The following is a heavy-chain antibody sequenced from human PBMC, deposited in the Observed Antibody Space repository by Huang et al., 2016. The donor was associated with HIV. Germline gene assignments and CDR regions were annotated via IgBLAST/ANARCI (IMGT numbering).Heavy chain of an antibody. V-gene: IGHV7-4-1*02. CDR2: ITTHPGNQ. D-gene: IGHD3-22*01. J-gene: IGHJ4*02. CDR1: GYTFTRYA. CDR3: ARDYYDSRGYDIHAVVDY. Sequence: QVQLVQSGSELRKPGASVKVSCQASGYTFTRYAMNWVRQAPGQGLEWMGWITTHPGNQTYAQAFTGRFVLSLDTSVSTAYLQISSLEAEDTAVYYCARDYYDSRGYDIHAVVDYWGQGTLVTVSS.